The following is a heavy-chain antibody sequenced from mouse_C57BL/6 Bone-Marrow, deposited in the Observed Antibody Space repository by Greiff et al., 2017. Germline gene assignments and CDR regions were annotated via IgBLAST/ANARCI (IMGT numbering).Heavy chain of an antibody. V-gene: IGHV1-19*01. CDR3: ARDYGRPY. CDR1: GYTFTDYY. J-gene: IGHJ3*01. Sequence: VQLKESGPVLVKPGASVKMSCKASGYTFTDYYMNWVKQSHGKSLEWIGVINPYNGGTSYNQKFKGKATLTVDKSSSTAYMELNSLTSEDSAVYYCARDYGRPYWGQGTLVTVSA. CDR2: INPYNGGT. D-gene: IGHD1-1*01.